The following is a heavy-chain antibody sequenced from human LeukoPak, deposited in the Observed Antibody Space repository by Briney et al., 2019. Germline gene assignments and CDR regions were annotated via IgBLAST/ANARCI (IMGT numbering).Heavy chain of an antibody. J-gene: IGHJ4*02. V-gene: IGHV3-30-3*01. CDR2: ISYDGSNK. Sequence: GGSLRLSCAASGFTFSSYAMHWVRQAPGKGLEWVAVISYDGSNKYYADSVKGRFTISRDNSKNTLYLQMNSLKTEDTAVYYCTTGRITIFGGGDYWGQGTLVTVSS. D-gene: IGHD3-3*01. CDR1: GFTFSSYA. CDR3: TTGRITIFGGGDY.